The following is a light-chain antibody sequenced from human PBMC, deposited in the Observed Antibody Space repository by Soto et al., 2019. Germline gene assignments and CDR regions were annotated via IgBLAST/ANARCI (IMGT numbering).Light chain of an antibody. V-gene: IGKV1-39*01. CDR1: QSIAYY. J-gene: IGKJ2*01. CDR2: AAS. CDR3: QQSSNAPMYT. Sequence: DIQMTQSPSSLSASVGDRVSITCRASQSIAYYLNWFQQKPGKAPKLLIYAASSLPSGVPSRFSGSGAGTDVTLPISSLQPEDFATYYCQQSSNAPMYTFGQGTKLYVK.